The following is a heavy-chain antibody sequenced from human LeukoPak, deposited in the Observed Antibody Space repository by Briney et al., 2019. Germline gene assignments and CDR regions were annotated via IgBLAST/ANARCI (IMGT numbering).Heavy chain of an antibody. J-gene: IGHJ4*02. D-gene: IGHD3-22*01. V-gene: IGHV3-53*01. Sequence: GGSLRLSCVASGFTVSSNYMSWVRQAPGKGLEWVSVIYSGGSTYYADSVKGRFTISRDNSKSTLYIQMNSLRAEDTAVYYCASSGYYTGFDYWGQGTLVTVSS. CDR3: ASSGYYTGFDY. CDR1: GFTVSSNY. CDR2: IYSGGST.